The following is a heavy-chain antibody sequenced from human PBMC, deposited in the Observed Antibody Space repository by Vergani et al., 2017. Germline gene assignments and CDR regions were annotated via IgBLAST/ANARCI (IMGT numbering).Heavy chain of an antibody. Sequence: EVQLLESGGDLVQPGGSLRLSCAASGFTFSSYAMGWVRQAPGTGLEWVSSISASGGSTYYADSVKGRFTISRDNSKNTLYLQMNSLRAEDTAVYYCAKARAAQYYYDPCDIWGQGTMVTVSS. V-gene: IGHV3-23*01. D-gene: IGHD3-10*01. CDR2: ISASGGST. J-gene: IGHJ3*02. CDR1: GFTFSSYA. CDR3: AKARAAQYYYDPCDI.